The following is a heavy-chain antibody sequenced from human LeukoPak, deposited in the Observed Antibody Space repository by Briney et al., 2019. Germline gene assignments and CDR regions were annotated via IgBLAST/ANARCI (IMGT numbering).Heavy chain of an antibody. V-gene: IGHV3-11*01. CDR2: ISSSGSTI. CDR1: GFTFSDYY. D-gene: IGHD6-13*01. J-gene: IGHJ6*02. CDR3: ARDEQQQPFYGMDV. Sequence: PGGSLRLSCAASGFTFSDYYMSWIRQAPGKGLEWVSYISSSGSTIYYADSVKGRFTISRDNAKNSLYLQMNSLRAEDTAVYYCARDEQQQPFYGMDVWGQGTTVTVSS.